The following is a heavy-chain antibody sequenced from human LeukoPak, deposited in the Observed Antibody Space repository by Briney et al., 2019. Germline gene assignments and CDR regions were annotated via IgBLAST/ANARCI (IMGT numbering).Heavy chain of an antibody. Sequence: GRSLRLSCAASGFTFSSYGMHWVRQAPGKGLEWVAVISYDGSNKYYADSVKGRFTISRDNSKNTLYLQMNSLRAEDTAVYYCAKDVDYAPDYYYMDVWGKGTTVTASS. CDR1: GFTFSSYG. CDR2: ISYDGSNK. V-gene: IGHV3-30*18. CDR3: AKDVDYAPDYYYMDV. J-gene: IGHJ6*03. D-gene: IGHD4/OR15-4a*01.